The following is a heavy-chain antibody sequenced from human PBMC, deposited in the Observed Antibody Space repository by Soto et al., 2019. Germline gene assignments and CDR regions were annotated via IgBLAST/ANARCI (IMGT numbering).Heavy chain of an antibody. Sequence: QVQLVQSGAEVKKPGASVKVSCKASGYTFTSYYMHWVRQAPGQGLEWMGIINPSGVSTSYAQKFQGRVTMTRDTSTSTVYMELSSLRSEDTAVYYCARAGGGVVVAAAPMTQLTAFNWFDPWGQGTLVTVSS. D-gene: IGHD2-15*01. CDR3: ARAGGGVVVAAAPMTQLTAFNWFDP. V-gene: IGHV1-46*01. CDR1: GYTFTSYY. J-gene: IGHJ5*02. CDR2: INPSGVST.